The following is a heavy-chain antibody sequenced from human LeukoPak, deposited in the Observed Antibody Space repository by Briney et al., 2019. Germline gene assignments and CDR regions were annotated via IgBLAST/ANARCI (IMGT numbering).Heavy chain of an antibody. CDR2: INPNSGGT. V-gene: IGHV1-2*02. D-gene: IGHD6-6*01. CDR3: AREHSSSSGKVFDY. CDR1: GYTFPGYY. J-gene: IGHJ4*02. Sequence: ASVMVSCKASGYTFPGYYMHWVRQAPGQGLEWMGWINPNSGGTNYAQKFQGRVTMTRDTSISTAYMELSRLRSDDTAVYYCAREHSSSSGKVFDYWGQGTLVTVSS.